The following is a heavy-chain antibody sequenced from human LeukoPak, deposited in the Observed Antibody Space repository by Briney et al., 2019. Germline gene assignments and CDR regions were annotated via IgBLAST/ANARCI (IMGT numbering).Heavy chain of an antibody. CDR2: INPNSGGT. Sequence: ASVKVSCKASGYTFTGYYMHWVRQAPGQGLEWMGWINPNSGGTNYAQKFQGRVTMTRDTSISTAYMELSRLRSDDTAVYYCARERNRSDYDFWSGHGYWGQGTLVTVSS. D-gene: IGHD3-3*01. V-gene: IGHV1-2*02. CDR3: ARERNRSDYDFWSGHGY. J-gene: IGHJ4*02. CDR1: GYTFTGYY.